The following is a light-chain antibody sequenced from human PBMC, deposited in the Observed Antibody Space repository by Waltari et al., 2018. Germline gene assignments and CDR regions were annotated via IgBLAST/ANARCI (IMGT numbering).Light chain of an antibody. Sequence: DIQLTQSPSFLSTSVGDRVTITCRASQGFITYLAWYQQTPGRAPKVLIHGASTLQSGVPSRFSGSGSETEFTLTITSLQPEDFGTYYCQQLKSYPRTFGQGTKLEIK. CDR1: QGFITY. CDR3: QQLKSYPRT. V-gene: IGKV1-9*01. J-gene: IGKJ2*02. CDR2: GAS.